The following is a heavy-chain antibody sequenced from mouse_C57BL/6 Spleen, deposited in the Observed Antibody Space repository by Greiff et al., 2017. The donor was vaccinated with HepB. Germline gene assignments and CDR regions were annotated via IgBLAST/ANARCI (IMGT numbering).Heavy chain of an antibody. D-gene: IGHD3-2*02. V-gene: IGHV10-1*01. Sequence: EVQLQQSGGGLVQPKGSLKLSCAASGFSFNTYAMNWVRQAPGKGLEWVARIRSKSNNYATYYADSVKDRFTISRDDSESMLYLQMNNLKTEDTAMYYCVRDSSGYAWFAYWGQGTLVTVSA. CDR2: IRSKSNNYAT. CDR3: VRDSSGYAWFAY. J-gene: IGHJ3*01. CDR1: GFSFNTYA.